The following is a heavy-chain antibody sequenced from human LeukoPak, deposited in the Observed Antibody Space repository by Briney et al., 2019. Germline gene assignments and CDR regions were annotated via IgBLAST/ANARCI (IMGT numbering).Heavy chain of an antibody. CDR2: INPHSGGT. CDR3: ARFDQVSETAGGY. D-gene: IGHD5/OR15-5a*01. V-gene: IGHV1-2*02. J-gene: IGHJ4*02. CDR1: GFTFTEYY. Sequence: ASVKVSCKASGFTFTEYYMHWVRQAPGQGLEWMGWINPHSGGTNYAQKFQGRVTMTRDTSISTAYMELSRLRSDDTAVYYCARFDQVSETAGGYWGQGTLVTVSS.